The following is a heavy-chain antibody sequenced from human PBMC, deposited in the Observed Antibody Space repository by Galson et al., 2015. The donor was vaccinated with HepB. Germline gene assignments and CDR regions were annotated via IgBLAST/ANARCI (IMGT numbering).Heavy chain of an antibody. Sequence: SLRLSCAASGFTVSSNYMSWVRQAPGKGLEWVSVIYSGGSTYYADSVKGRFTISRDNSKNTLYLQMNSLRAEDTAVYYCAKECGGDCLDAFDIWGQGTMVTVSS. CDR3: AKECGGDCLDAFDI. J-gene: IGHJ3*02. V-gene: IGHV3-53*05. CDR2: IYSGGST. D-gene: IGHD2-21*02. CDR1: GFTVSSNY.